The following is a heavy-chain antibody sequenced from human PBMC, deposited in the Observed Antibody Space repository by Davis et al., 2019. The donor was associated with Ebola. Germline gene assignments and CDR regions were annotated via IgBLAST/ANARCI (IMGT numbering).Heavy chain of an antibody. Sequence: SETLSLTCTVSGGSISSYYWSWIRQPPGKGLQWIGYINYSGSTNYNPSLKSRVTISVDTSKNQFSLKLSTVTAADTAVYYCAREAGSNYYYGMDVWGQGTTVTVSS. D-gene: IGHD6-19*01. CDR2: INYSGST. CDR1: GGSISSYY. CDR3: AREAGSNYYYGMDV. J-gene: IGHJ6*02. V-gene: IGHV4-59*01.